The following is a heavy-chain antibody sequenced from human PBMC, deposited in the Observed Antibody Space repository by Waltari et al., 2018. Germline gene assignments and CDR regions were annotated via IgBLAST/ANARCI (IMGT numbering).Heavy chain of an antibody. CDR2: IYYSGST. D-gene: IGHD4-17*01. J-gene: IGHJ3*02. Sequence: QVQLQESGPGLVKPSETLSLTCTVSGGSISSYYWSWIRQPPGTGLEWIGYIYYSGSTNYNPSLKSRVTISVDTSKNQFSLKLSSVTAADTAVYYCARDYGDYDAFDIWGQGTMVTVSS. CDR3: ARDYGDYDAFDI. CDR1: GGSISSYY. V-gene: IGHV4-59*01.